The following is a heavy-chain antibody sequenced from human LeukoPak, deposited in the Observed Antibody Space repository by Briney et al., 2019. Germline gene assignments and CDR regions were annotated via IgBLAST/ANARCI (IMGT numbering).Heavy chain of an antibody. CDR2: IIPIFGTA. Sequence: SVKVSCKASGGTFSSYAISWVRQAPGQGLEWMGGIIPIFGTANYAQKFQGRVTITADESTSTAYMELSSLRSEDTAVYYCARSRGSKSEWELEYNWFDPWGQGTLVTVSS. V-gene: IGHV1-69*13. J-gene: IGHJ5*02. CDR1: GGTFSSYA. CDR3: ARSRGSKSEWELEYNWFDP. D-gene: IGHD1-26*01.